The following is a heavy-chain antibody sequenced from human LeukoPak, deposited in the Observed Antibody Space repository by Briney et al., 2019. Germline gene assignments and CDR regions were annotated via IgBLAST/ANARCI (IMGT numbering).Heavy chain of an antibody. D-gene: IGHD3-16*02. Sequence: SETLSLTCIVSGHSISSDYYWGWIRQPPGKGLEWIGSIYYSGSTYYNPSLKSRVTISVDTSKNQFSLKLTSVTAADTAVYYCARGLLTFGGPIAGDWFDPWGQGTLVTVPS. CDR3: ARGLLTFGGPIAGDWFDP. J-gene: IGHJ5*02. CDR2: IYYSGST. V-gene: IGHV4-38-2*02. CDR1: GHSISSDYY.